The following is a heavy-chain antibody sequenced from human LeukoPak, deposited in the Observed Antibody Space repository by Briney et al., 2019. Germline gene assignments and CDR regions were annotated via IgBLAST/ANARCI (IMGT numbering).Heavy chain of an antibody. CDR2: INHSGST. CDR3: ARAASYNLDY. CDR1: GGSFSGYY. Sequence: PSETLSLTCAVYGGSFSGYYWSWNRQPPGKGLEWIGEINHSGSTNYNPSLKSRVTISVDTSKNQFSLKLSSVTAADTAVYYCARAASYNLDYWGQGTLVTVSS. D-gene: IGHD1-1*01. V-gene: IGHV4-34*01. J-gene: IGHJ4*02.